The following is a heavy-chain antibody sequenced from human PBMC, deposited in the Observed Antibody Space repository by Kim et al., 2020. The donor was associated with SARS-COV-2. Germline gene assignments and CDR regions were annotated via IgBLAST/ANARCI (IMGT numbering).Heavy chain of an antibody. CDR1: ASSLSLGYY. CDR2: ISHSGNT. Sequence: SETLSLTCTLSASSLSLGYYWGWVRQSPGKGLEWLGIISHSGNTYYNLSLKNRLTISVDTSKRQFSLKVTSVTAADTAMYYFARQLISALFTFDLWGQG. CDR3: ARQLISALFTFDL. V-gene: IGHV4-38-2*02. J-gene: IGHJ3*01. D-gene: IGHD6-25*01.